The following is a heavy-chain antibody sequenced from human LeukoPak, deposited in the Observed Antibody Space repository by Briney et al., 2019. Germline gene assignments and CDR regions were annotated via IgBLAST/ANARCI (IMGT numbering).Heavy chain of an antibody. CDR1: GFTFSSYA. V-gene: IGHV3-23*01. CDR3: AKGRVPWSYYDSSGYSLSA. D-gene: IGHD3-22*01. CDR2: ISGSGGST. Sequence: GGSLRLSCAASGFTFSSYAMSWVRQAPGKGLEWVSAISGSGGSTYYADSVKGRFTISRDNSKNTLYLQMNSLRAEDTAVYYCAKGRVPWSYYDSSGYSLSAWGQGTLVTVSS. J-gene: IGHJ4*02.